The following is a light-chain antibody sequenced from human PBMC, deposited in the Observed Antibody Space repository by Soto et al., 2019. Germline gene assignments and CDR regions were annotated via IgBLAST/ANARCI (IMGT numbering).Light chain of an antibody. CDR3: QQYGTSPPDT. Sequence: EIFFTQSPGTLSFSPVERATLSFIASQSVSSNYLAWYQQKPGQAPRVLIYGASSRTTGIPDRFSGSGSGTDFTLTISRLEPEDVAVYYCQQYGTSPPDTFGQGTRLEIK. J-gene: IGKJ5*01. CDR2: GAS. CDR1: QSVSSNY. V-gene: IGKV3-20*01.